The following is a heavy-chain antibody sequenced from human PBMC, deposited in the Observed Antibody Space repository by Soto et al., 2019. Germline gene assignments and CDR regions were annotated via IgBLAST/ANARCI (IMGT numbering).Heavy chain of an antibody. V-gene: IGHV1-69*02. Sequence: QVQLVQSGAEVKKPGSSVKVSCKASGGTFSRYTISWVRQAPGQGLEWMGRVIPILGIENYAQKFQGRVTIAADKSTSTAYMELSSLRSEDTAVYYCASNYGDYYYYYGMDVWGQGTTVTVSS. CDR1: GGTFSRYT. D-gene: IGHD4-17*01. CDR2: VIPILGIE. CDR3: ASNYGDYYYYYGMDV. J-gene: IGHJ6*02.